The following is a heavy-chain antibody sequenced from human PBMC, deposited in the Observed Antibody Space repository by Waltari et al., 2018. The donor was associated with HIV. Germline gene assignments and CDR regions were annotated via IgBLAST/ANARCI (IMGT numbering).Heavy chain of an antibody. D-gene: IGHD3-22*01. Sequence: QVQLVEAGGGGVQPGGSLRLSCAASGFTFRSYGRHWVRQAPGMGLEWVAFIRYDGSNEYYADSVKGRFTISRDNSKNTLYLQMNSLRAEDTAVYYCAKPRHYYDSSGLDYWGQGTLVTVSS. CDR3: AKPRHYYDSSGLDY. V-gene: IGHV3-30*02. J-gene: IGHJ4*02. CDR1: GFTFRSYG. CDR2: IRYDGSNE.